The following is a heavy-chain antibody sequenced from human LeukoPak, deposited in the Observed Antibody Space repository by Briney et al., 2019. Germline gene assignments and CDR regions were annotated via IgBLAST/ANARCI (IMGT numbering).Heavy chain of an antibody. V-gene: IGHV1-18*01. D-gene: IGHD2-21*02. CDR1: GYTFTSYG. J-gene: IGHJ4*02. Sequence: ASVKVSCKASGYTFTSYGISWVRQAPGQGLEWMGWISAYNGNTNYAQKLQGRVTMTRNTSISTAYMELSSLRSEDTAVYYCASGISRCGGDCYDDYWGQGTLVTVSS. CDR2: ISAYNGNT. CDR3: ASGISRCGGDCYDDY.